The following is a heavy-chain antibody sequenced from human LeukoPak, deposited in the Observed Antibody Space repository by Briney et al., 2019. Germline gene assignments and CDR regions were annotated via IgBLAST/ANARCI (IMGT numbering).Heavy chain of an antibody. CDR1: GGTSSSYA. J-gene: IGHJ5*02. CDR3: ARVNRDYGSGMYWFDP. CDR2: IIPIFGTA. V-gene: IGHV1-69*05. D-gene: IGHD3-10*01. Sequence: ASVKVSCKASGGTSSSYAISWVRQAPGQGLEWMGGIIPIFGTANYAQKFQGRVTITTDESTSTAYMELSSLRSEDTAVYYCARVNRDYGSGMYWFDPWGQGTLVTVSS.